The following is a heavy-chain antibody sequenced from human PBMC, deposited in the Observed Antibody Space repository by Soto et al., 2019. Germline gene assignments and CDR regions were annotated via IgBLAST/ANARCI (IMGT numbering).Heavy chain of an antibody. V-gene: IGHV5-10-1*01. CDR3: AEGPHYYDSSGDDAFDI. CDR1: GYSFTSYW. J-gene: IGHJ3*02. CDR2: IDPSDAYT. Sequence: PGESLKISCKGSGYSFTSYWISWVRQMPGEGLEWVGRIDPSDAYTNYSPYFQGDVTISADKSISTAYLQWSSLKASDTAMYDCAEGPHYYDSSGDDAFDIWGQGTMVTVSS. D-gene: IGHD3-22*01.